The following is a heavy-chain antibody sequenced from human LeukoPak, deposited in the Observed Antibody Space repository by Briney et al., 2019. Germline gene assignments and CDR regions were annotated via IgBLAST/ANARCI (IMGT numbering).Heavy chain of an antibody. CDR2: IGGNGDTS. CDR3: AARHEYSYPY. V-gene: IGHV3-64*02. Sequence: GGSLRLSCVASGFTFYNYAMHWVRQAPGKGLEYVSAIGGNGDTSYYADSVKGRFTISRDDSKNTVYLQLGSLRTEDMAVYYCAARHEYSYPYWGQGTLVTVSS. J-gene: IGHJ4*02. CDR1: GFTFYNYA. D-gene: IGHD5-18*01.